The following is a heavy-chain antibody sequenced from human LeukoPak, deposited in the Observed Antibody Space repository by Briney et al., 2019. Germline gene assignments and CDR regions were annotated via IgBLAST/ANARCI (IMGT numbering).Heavy chain of an antibody. CDR2: INHSGST. D-gene: IGHD6-19*01. CDR1: GGSFSGYY. Sequence: SETLSLTCAVYGGSFSGYYWSWIRQPPGKGLEWIGEINHSGSTNYNPSLKSRVTISVDTSKNQFSLKLSSVTAADTAVYYCGRGGAVAKNWFDPWGQGTLVTVSS. J-gene: IGHJ5*02. CDR3: GRGGAVAKNWFDP. V-gene: IGHV4-34*01.